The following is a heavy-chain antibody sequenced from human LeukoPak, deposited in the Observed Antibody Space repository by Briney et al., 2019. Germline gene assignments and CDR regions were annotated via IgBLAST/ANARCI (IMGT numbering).Heavy chain of an antibody. V-gene: IGHV3-23*01. J-gene: IGHJ6*03. Sequence: GGSLRLSCAASGFTFSSYDMIWVRQAPGRGLEWVSSIRPSGDNTYYADSVKGRFTISRDNSKNTLYLKMNSLRAEDTAVYYCAKGHGWEASYYYYYMDVWGKGTTVTISS. CDR3: AKGHGWEASYYYYYMDV. CDR2: IRPSGDNT. D-gene: IGHD1-26*01. CDR1: GFTFSSYD.